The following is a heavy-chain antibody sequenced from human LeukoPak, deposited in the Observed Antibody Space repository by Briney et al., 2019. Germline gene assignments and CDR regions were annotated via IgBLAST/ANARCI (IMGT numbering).Heavy chain of an antibody. V-gene: IGHV3-74*01. CDR3: AKEDYDILTGYYRASDY. CDR2: INSDGINT. Sequence: GGSLRLSCAASGFTFSNYWMHWVRQAPGKGLVWVSRINSDGINTSYADSVKGRFTISRDNSKNTLYLQMNSLRAEDTAVYYCAKEDYDILTGYYRASDYWGQGTLVTVSS. J-gene: IGHJ4*02. CDR1: GFTFSNYW. D-gene: IGHD3-9*01.